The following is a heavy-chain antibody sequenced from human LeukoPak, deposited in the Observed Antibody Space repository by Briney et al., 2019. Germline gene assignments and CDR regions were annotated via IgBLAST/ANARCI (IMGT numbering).Heavy chain of an antibody. CDR2: ITSPAINHA. CDR1: GFIFSNYG. Sequence: PGGSLRLSCVTSGFIFSNYGIHWVRQAPGKGLEWVAFITSPAINHAFYADSVKGRFTGSRDDSTNTLYLEMNNLRAEDTAMYYCARERRYCSGDNCYSGHDYWGQGTLVFVSS. V-gene: IGHV3-30*19. D-gene: IGHD2-15*01. CDR3: ARERRYCSGDNCYSGHDY. J-gene: IGHJ4*02.